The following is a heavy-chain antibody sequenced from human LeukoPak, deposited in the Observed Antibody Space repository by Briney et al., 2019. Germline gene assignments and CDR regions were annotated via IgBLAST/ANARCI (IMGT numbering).Heavy chain of an antibody. J-gene: IGHJ5*02. V-gene: IGHV1-2*02. CDR2: INPNSGGT. CDR3: ALWCSSSSCFIPWGNWFDP. D-gene: IGHD2-2*01. Sequence: GASVKVSCKASGYTFTGYYMHWVRQAPGQGLEWMGWINPNSGGTNYAQKFQGRVTMTRDTSISTAYMELSRLRSDDTAVYYCALWCSSSSCFIPWGNWFDPWGQGTLVTVSS. CDR1: GYTFTGYY.